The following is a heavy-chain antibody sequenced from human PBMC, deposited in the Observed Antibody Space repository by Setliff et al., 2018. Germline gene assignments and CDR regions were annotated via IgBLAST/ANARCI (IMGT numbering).Heavy chain of an antibody. CDR1: GFAFSTYG. D-gene: IGHD6-13*01. CDR3: AKVGSTWPEHFPH. CDR2: IRYGGTKK. V-gene: IGHV3-30*02. Sequence: PGGSLRLSCAASGFAFSTYGIHWVRHTPGKGLEWVAYIRYGGTKKDYADYVRGRFTISRDDSQNTVSLQMSSLRAEDTAVYYCAKVGSTWPEHFPHWGQGTLVTVSS. J-gene: IGHJ1*01.